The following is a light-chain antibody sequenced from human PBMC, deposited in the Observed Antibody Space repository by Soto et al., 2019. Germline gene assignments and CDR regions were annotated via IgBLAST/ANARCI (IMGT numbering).Light chain of an antibody. CDR2: RND. J-gene: IGLJ7*01. Sequence: QAVVTQPPSASGTPGQRVTISCSGLSSNIGSNYVYWYKQLPGTAPELLIYRNDQRPSGVPDRFSGSKSGSSASLAISGLRSEDEADYYCAAWDDSLSGSVFGGGTQLTVL. V-gene: IGLV1-47*01. CDR1: SSNIGSNY. CDR3: AAWDDSLSGSV.